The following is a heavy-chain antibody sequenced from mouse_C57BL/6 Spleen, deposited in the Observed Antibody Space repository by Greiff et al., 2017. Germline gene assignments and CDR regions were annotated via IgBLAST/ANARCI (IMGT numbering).Heavy chain of an antibody. J-gene: IGHJ2*01. Sequence: QVQLQQPGAELVRPGTSVKVSCKASGYAFTNYLIEWVKQRPGQGLEWIGVINPGSGGTNYNEKFKGKATLTADKSSSTAYMQLSSLTSEDSAVYVCARSPNNGYTGYFDYWGQGTTLTVSS. V-gene: IGHV1-54*01. CDR2: INPGSGGT. CDR3: ARSPNNGYTGYFDY. D-gene: IGHD2-2*01. CDR1: GYAFTNYL.